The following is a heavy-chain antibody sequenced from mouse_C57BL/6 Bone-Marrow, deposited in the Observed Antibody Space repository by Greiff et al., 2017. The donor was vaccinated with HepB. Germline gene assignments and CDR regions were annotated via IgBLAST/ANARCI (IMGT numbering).Heavy chain of an antibody. J-gene: IGHJ2*01. CDR2: IWSDGST. CDR3: ARHSLTGYFDY. CDR1: GFSLTSYG. Sequence: QVQLKESGPGLVAPSQSLSITCTVSGFSLTSYGVHWVRQPPGKGLEWLVVIWSDGSTTYNSALISRLSISNDNSKSQVCLKMNSLQTDDTARYYGARHSLTGYFDYWGQGTTLTVSS. V-gene: IGHV2-6-1*01. D-gene: IGHD4-1*01.